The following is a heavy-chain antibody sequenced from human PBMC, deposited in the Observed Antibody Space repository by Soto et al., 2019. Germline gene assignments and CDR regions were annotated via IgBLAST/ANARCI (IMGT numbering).Heavy chain of an antibody. V-gene: IGHV3-30-3*01. J-gene: IGHJ4*02. CDR2: ISYDGSNK. CDR3: ARDLKRVFDY. CDR1: GITFNSYA. Sequence: QVQLVESGGGVVQPGRSLRISCAASGITFNSYAMHWVRQAPGKGLEWVAVISYDGSNKYYADSVKGRFTISRDNSKNTLYLQMNSLRAEDTAVYYWARDLKRVFDYWGQGTLVTVSS.